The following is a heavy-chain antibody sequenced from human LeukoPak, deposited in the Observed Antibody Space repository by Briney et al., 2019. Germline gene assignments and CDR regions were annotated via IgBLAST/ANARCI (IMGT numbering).Heavy chain of an antibody. CDR2: IASGGST. J-gene: IGHJ4*02. D-gene: IGHD3/OR15-3a*01. CDR1: GFTHSRYV. Sequence: PGGSLRLSCAASGFTHSRYVMTWVRQAPGKGLEWVSAIASGGSTYYADSVKGRFTISRDNSKNTRYLQMNSLRVEDTAVYYCTRGSSRTGYNCWGQGVLVTVSS. CDR3: TRGSSRTGYNC. V-gene: IGHV3-23*01.